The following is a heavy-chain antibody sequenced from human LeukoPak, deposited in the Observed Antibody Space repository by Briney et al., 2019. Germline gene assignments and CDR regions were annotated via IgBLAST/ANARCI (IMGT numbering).Heavy chain of an antibody. D-gene: IGHD2-2*01. CDR2: ISSSGSVI. CDR1: EFTFSDYY. J-gene: IGHJ6*03. V-gene: IGHV3-11*04. Sequence: GGSLRLSCAASEFTFSDYYMSWIRQAPGKGLEWVSYISSSGSVIYYADSVKGRFTISRDNAQNSLYLQMNSLRAEDTAVYYCARDGSRYCSSTSCSGGYYYYNMDVWGKGTTVTVSS. CDR3: ARDGSRYCSSTSCSGGYYYYNMDV.